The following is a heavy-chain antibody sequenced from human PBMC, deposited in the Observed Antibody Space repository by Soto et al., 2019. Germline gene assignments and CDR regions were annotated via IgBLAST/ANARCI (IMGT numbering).Heavy chain of an antibody. CDR2: INSDGTIS. J-gene: IGHJ6*02. CDR1: GFTFDTYW. V-gene: IGHV3-74*01. CDR3: ARVSWREKYGMDV. Sequence: GGSLRLSCAASGFTFDTYWMNWVRQAPGKGPEWLSGINSDGTISSYADSVKGRFTISRDNARNTLSPQMNRLRAEDTAVYYCARVSWREKYGMDVWGQGTTVTVSS.